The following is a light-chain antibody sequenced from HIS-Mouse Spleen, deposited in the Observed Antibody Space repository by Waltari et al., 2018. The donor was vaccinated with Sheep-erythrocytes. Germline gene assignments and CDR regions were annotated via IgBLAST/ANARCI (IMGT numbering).Light chain of an antibody. Sequence: QSALTQPASVSGSPAQSITTSCPGTSSDVGSYTLVSWYHQHPGKAPELMIYSGSRRPSRVSHRFSGAKSGNPASLTISGLQAEDEADYYCCSYAGSSTPWVFGGGTKLTVL. J-gene: IGLJ3*02. CDR3: CSYAGSSTPWV. V-gene: IGLV2-23*01. CDR1: SSDVGSYTL. CDR2: SGS.